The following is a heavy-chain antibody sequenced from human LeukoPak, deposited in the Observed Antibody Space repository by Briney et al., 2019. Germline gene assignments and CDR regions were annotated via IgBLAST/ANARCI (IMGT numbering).Heavy chain of an antibody. Sequence: GGSLRLSCAASGFTFSSYAMHWVRQAPGKGLEWVAVISYDGSNKYYADSVKGRFTISRDNSKNTLYLQMNSLRAEDTAVYYCARVPYYYDSSGYFGDSDLYYFDYWGQGTLVTVSS. CDR2: ISYDGSNK. CDR3: ARVPYYYDSSGYFGDSDLYYFDY. D-gene: IGHD3-22*01. CDR1: GFTFSSYA. V-gene: IGHV3-30*04. J-gene: IGHJ4*02.